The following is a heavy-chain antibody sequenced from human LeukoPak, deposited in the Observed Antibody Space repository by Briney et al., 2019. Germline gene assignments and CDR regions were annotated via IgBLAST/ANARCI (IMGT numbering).Heavy chain of an antibody. J-gene: IGHJ3*01. CDR1: GFSFTNYW. CDR3: AGHSFDTVDAFDV. D-gene: IGHD2-2*02. CDR2: IYPGDSDT. V-gene: IGHV5-51*01. Sequence: GESLKISCKAAGFSFTNYWIGWVRQMPGKGLEGMGFIYPGDSDTRYSPPFQGQVTISADKSSSTAYLQWRSLKASDTAMYYCAGHSFDTVDAFDVWGQGTIVIVSA.